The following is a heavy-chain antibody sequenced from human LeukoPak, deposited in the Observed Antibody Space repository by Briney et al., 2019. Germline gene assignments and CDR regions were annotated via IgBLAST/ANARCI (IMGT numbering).Heavy chain of an antibody. CDR1: GFTFSSYA. CDR2: ISSNGGST. V-gene: IGHV3-64*01. Sequence: PGGPLRLSCAASGFTFSSYAMHWVRQAPGKGLEYVSAISSNGGSTYYANSVKGRFTISRDNSKSTLYLQMGSLRAEDMAVYYCARGRDGYNSDYWGQGTLVTVSS. J-gene: IGHJ4*02. D-gene: IGHD5-24*01. CDR3: ARGRDGYNSDY.